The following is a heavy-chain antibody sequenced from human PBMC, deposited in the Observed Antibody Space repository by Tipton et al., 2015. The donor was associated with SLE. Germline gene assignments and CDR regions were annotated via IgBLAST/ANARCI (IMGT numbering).Heavy chain of an antibody. D-gene: IGHD5-12*01. Sequence: TLSLTCTVSDDSISSLYWSWIRQPPGKGLEWLGYIYYRGTTKYNPSLKSRVIISVDTSKNQFSLKLNSVTPADTAMYYCARGGSGYGPFDNWGQGTLVTVSS. CDR1: DDSISSLY. J-gene: IGHJ4*02. V-gene: IGHV4-59*11. CDR2: IYYRGTT. CDR3: ARGGSGYGPFDN.